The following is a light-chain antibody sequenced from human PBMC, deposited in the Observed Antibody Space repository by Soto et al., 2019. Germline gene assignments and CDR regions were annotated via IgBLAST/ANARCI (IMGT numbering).Light chain of an antibody. CDR1: SSDVGGYNY. CDR2: DVS. J-gene: IGLJ1*01. V-gene: IGLV2-11*01. CDR3: CSYAGSYTFV. Sequence: SVLTQPASVSVSPGQSVTISCTGTSSDVGGYNYVSWYQQHPGKAPKLMIYDVSKRPSGVPDRFSGSKSGNTASLTISGLQAEDEADYYCCSYAGSYTFVFGTGTKVTVL.